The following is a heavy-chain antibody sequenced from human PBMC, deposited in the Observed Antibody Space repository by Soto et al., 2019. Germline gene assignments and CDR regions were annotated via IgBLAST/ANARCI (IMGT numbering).Heavy chain of an antibody. Sequence: SETLSLTCAVSGGSISSCGYSWSWIRQPPGKGLEWIGYIYHSGSTYYNPSLKSRVTISVDRSKNQFSLKLSSVTAADTAVYYCARGVSSWFGYYWGQGTLVTVSS. CDR3: ARGVSSWFGYY. D-gene: IGHD3-10*01. J-gene: IGHJ4*02. CDR1: GGSISSCGYS. CDR2: IYHSGST. V-gene: IGHV4-30-2*01.